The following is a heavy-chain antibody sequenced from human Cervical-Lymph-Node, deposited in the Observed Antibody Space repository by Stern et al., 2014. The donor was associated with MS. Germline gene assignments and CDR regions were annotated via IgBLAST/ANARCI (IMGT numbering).Heavy chain of an antibody. CDR3: AKGAPPDS. V-gene: IGHV5-51*03. J-gene: IGHJ5*01. D-gene: IGHD4/OR15-4a*01. Sequence: EVQLVESGPQVRKAGESLKISCQASGYMFTNYWIGWVRQMPGKSLEWMGLVYPDDSDARYSPSFQGQVTISADKSTGTAYLHWSTLKASDSAIYYCAKGAPPDSWGQGTLVTVSS. CDR1: GYMFTNYW. CDR2: VYPDDSDA.